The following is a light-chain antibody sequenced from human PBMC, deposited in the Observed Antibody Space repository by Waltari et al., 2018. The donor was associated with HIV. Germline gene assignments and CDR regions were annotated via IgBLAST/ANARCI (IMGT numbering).Light chain of an antibody. V-gene: IGLV1-44*01. Sequence: QSVLTQPPSASGTPGPRVTIPCSGRRYNIGSNSVSWDQQPPGTAHKLLIFSNGQQPSEVPDRVSGSKPGTSASLAISGLQAEDEAEYYCAAWDDNLNALFGGGTKRTVL. CDR3: AAWDDNLNAL. CDR1: RYNIGSNS. CDR2: SNG. J-gene: IGLJ2*01.